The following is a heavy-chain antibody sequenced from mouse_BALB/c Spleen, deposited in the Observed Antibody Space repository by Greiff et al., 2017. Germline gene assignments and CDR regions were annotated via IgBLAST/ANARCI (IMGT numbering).Heavy chain of an antibody. D-gene: IGHD2-1*01. J-gene: IGHJ1*01. Sequence: EVQGVESGGGLVKPGGSLKLSCAASGFTFSSYAMSWVRQTPEKRLEWVATISSGGSYTYYPDSVKGRFTISRDNAKNTLYLQMSSLRSEDTAMYYCARQNYGNYVGFDVWGAGTTVTVSS. CDR3: ARQNYGNYVGFDV. CDR1: GFTFSSYA. V-gene: IGHV5-9-3*01. CDR2: ISSGGSYT.